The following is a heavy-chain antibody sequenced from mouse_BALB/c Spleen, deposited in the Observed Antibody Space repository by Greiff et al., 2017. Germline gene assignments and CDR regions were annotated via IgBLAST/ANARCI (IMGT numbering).Heavy chain of an antibody. V-gene: IGHV2-6-4*01. CDR2: IWGGGST. CDR1: GFSLSRYS. CDR3: ARNWDDYDGGAWFAY. J-gene: IGHJ3*01. Sequence: VKLVESGPGLVAPSQSLSITCTVSGFSLSRYSVHWVRQPPGKGLEWLGMIWGGGSTDYNSALKARLSISKDNSKSQVFLKMNSLQTDDTAMYYCARNWDDYDGGAWFAYWGQGTLVTVSA. D-gene: IGHD2-4*01.